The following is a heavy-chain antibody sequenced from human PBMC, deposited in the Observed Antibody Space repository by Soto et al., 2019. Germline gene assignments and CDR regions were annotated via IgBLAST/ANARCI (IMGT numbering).Heavy chain of an antibody. D-gene: IGHD3-9*01. Sequence: GGSLRLSCAVSGFTFSSYWMHWVRQAPGKGLVWVSRINSDGSSTSYADSVKGRFTISRDNAKNTLYLQMNSLRAEDTAVYYCARELVYLRRQTRGSAYYDGMDVWGQGTTVTV. V-gene: IGHV3-74*01. CDR2: INSDGSST. J-gene: IGHJ6*02. CDR1: GFTFSSYW. CDR3: ARELVYLRRQTRGSAYYDGMDV.